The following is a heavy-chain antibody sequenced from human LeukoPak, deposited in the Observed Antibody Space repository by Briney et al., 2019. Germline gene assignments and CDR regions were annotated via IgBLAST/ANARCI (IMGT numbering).Heavy chain of an antibody. J-gene: IGHJ4*02. CDR1: GFTFSSYE. CDR2: ISSSGSTI. D-gene: IGHD2-2*01. Sequence: GGSLRLSCAGSGFTFSSYEMNWVRQAPGKGLEWVSHISSSGSTIYYADSVKGRFTISRDNAKNSLYLQMNSLRAEGTAVYYCARPNPLGYCSSTSCYEYYFDYWGQGTLVTVSS. CDR3: ARPNPLGYCSSTSCYEYYFDY. V-gene: IGHV3-48*03.